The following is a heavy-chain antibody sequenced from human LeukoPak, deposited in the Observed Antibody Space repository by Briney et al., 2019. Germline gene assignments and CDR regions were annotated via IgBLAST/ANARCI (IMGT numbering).Heavy chain of an antibody. J-gene: IGHJ6*02. CDR2: IHHNGTR. CDR3: ATAPILRGEGGEHYKYGMDV. CDR1: VGSISSGNW. D-gene: IGHD2-2*02. Sequence: SGTLSLTCGVPVGSISSGNWWSWVRQSPGKGLEWIGEIHHNGTRNYNPSLKSRVTISADTFKNHFSLILTSLTAADTAVYYCATAPILRGEGGEHYKYGMDVWGQGTTVIVSS. V-gene: IGHV4-4*02.